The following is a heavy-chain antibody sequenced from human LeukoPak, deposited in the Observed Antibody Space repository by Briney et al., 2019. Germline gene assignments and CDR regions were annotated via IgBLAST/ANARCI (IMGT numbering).Heavy chain of an antibody. CDR1: GFTFSDYY. J-gene: IGHJ4*02. CDR2: ISSTGSYT. D-gene: IGHD2-8*01. V-gene: IGHV3-11*06. Sequence: GGFLRLSCEASGFTFSDYYMKWVRQAPGKGLKWVSYISSTGSYTKYADSVKGRFTISRDNAKNSLYLQTNSLRAEDTAVYYCARGYCANGVCYSVTDYWGQGILVTVSS. CDR3: ARGYCANGVCYSVTDY.